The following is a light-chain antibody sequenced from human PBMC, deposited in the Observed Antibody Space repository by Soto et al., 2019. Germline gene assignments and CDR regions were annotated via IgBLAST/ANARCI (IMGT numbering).Light chain of an antibody. CDR2: AAS. Sequence: DIQMNQSPSSLSASVGDRVTMTCRASQSITTHVNWYQQKPGKAPKLLIYAASILQSGVPSRFSGSGSGTDFTLTISSLQPEDFATYFCQQSYSTPTPPTFGQGTKVEIK. CDR3: QQSYSTPTPPT. V-gene: IGKV1-39*01. J-gene: IGKJ2*01. CDR1: QSITTH.